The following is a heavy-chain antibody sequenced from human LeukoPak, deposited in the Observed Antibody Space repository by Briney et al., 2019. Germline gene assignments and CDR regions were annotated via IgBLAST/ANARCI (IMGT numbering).Heavy chain of an antibody. Sequence: SETLSLTCTVSGGSITSSGYYWGWIRQPPGKGLEWIGNIYYSGSTYYNPSLKSRVTISVDTSKNQFSLKLSSVTAADTAVYYCARTRDANAYYYYYGMDVWGQGTTVTVSS. J-gene: IGHJ6*02. CDR1: GGSITSSGYY. CDR3: ARTRDANAYYYYYGMDV. V-gene: IGHV4-39*07. CDR2: IYYSGST. D-gene: IGHD2-2*01.